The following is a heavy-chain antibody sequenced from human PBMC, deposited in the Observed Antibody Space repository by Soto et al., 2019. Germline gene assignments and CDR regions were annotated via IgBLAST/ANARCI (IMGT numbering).Heavy chain of an antibody. D-gene: IGHD3-22*01. J-gene: IGHJ4*02. Sequence: EVQLVESGGGLVQPGESLTLSCAASGFTFSSYWMHWVRQVPGKGLVWVSRIKTDGSGTYYADSVQGRFTISRDNAKDTFCLQMNSVRVEDTAVYFGARGDGCGFDRNGYLGRHWGQGTLVTVSS. CDR3: ARGDGCGFDRNGYLGRH. CDR1: GFTFSSYW. CDR2: IKTDGSGT. V-gene: IGHV3-74*01.